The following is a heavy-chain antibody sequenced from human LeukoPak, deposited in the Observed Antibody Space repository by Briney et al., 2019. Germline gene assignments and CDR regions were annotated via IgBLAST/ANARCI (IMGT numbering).Heavy chain of an antibody. Sequence: SETLSLTSTVFGGSVSSGSYYWSWIRQPPGKGLEWIGYIYYSGRTNYNPSLKSRVTISVDTSKNQFSLKLSSVTAADTAVYYCARDARYCRGGSCYWDDAFDIWGQGTMVTVSS. V-gene: IGHV4-61*01. J-gene: IGHJ3*02. CDR3: ARDARYCRGGSCYWDDAFDI. D-gene: IGHD2-15*01. CDR1: GGSVSSGSYY. CDR2: IYYSGRT.